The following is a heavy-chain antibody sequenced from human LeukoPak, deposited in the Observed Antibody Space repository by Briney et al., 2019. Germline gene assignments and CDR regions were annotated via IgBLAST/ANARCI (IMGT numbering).Heavy chain of an antibody. D-gene: IGHD3-3*01. CDR3: AREVGYGDFWSGYRVHYFDY. J-gene: IGHJ4*02. CDR1: GGTFSSYA. V-gene: IGHV1-69*13. Sequence: SVKVSCKASGGTFSSYAISWVRQAPGQGLEWMGGIIPIFGTANYAQKFQGRVTITADESTSTAYMELSSLRSEDTAVYYCAREVGYGDFWSGYRVHYFDYWGQGTLVTVSS. CDR2: IIPIFGTA.